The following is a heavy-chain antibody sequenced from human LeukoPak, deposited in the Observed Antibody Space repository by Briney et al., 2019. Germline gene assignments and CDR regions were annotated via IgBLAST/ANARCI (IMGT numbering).Heavy chain of an antibody. V-gene: IGHV3-48*01. CDR2: ISSSSSTI. D-gene: IGHD4-23*01. Sequence: GGSLRLSCAASGFTFSSYSMNWVRQAPGKGLEWVSSISSSSSTIYYADSVKGRFTISRDNAKNSLYLQMNSLRAEDTAVYYCARLPYGGNDNWFDPWGQGTLVTVSS. J-gene: IGHJ5*02. CDR1: GFTFSSYS. CDR3: ARLPYGGNDNWFDP.